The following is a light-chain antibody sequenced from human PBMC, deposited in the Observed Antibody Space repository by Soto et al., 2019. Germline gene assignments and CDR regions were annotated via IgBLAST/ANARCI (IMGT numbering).Light chain of an antibody. CDR2: DAS. Sequence: EIVMTQSPATLSVSPGERATLSSRASQSVSSNLAWYQQKPGQAPRLLIYDASTRATGIPARFSGSGSGTEFTLTISSLQSEAFAVYYCQQYNNWPPKTFGHGTKVEIK. J-gene: IGKJ1*01. CDR3: QQYNNWPPKT. V-gene: IGKV3-15*01. CDR1: QSVSSN.